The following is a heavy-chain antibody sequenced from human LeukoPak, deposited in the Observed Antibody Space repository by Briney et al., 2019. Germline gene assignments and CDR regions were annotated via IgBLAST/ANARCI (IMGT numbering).Heavy chain of an antibody. Sequence: SETLSLTCAVYGGSFSGYYWSWIRQPPGKGLEWIGEVNHSGSTNYNPSLKSRVTISVDTSKNQFSLKLSSVTAADTAVYYCARHSQTGVAGTAYYFDFWGQGTLVTVSS. CDR1: GGSFSGYY. CDR2: VNHSGST. CDR3: ARHSQTGVAGTAYYFDF. J-gene: IGHJ4*02. D-gene: IGHD6-19*01. V-gene: IGHV4-34*01.